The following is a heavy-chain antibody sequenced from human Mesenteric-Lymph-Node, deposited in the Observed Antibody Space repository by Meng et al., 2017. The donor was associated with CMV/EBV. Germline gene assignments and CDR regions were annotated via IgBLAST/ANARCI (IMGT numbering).Heavy chain of an antibody. Sequence: ASVKVSCKASGYTFTGYYMHWVRQAPGQGLEWMGWINPNSGGTNYAQKFQGRVTMTRDTSIRTVYMELSRLRSDDTAMYYCARARLYSDFWSGYYDPFDIWGQGTMVTVSS. CDR1: GYTFTGYY. J-gene: IGHJ3*02. CDR2: INPNSGGT. D-gene: IGHD3-3*01. CDR3: ARARLYSDFWSGYYDPFDI. V-gene: IGHV1-2*02.